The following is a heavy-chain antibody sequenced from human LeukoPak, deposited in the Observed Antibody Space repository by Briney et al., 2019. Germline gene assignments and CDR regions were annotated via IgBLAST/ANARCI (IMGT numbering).Heavy chain of an antibody. V-gene: IGHV3-7*01. Sequence: GGSLRLSCAASGFTFSSYWMSWVRQAPGKGLEWVANIKQDGSEKYYVDSVKGRFTISRDNAKNSLYLQMNSLRAEDTAVYYCAKDRDWNDVMSWFDPWGQGTLVTVSS. CDR2: IKQDGSEK. J-gene: IGHJ5*02. CDR1: GFTFSSYW. D-gene: IGHD1-1*01. CDR3: AKDRDWNDVMSWFDP.